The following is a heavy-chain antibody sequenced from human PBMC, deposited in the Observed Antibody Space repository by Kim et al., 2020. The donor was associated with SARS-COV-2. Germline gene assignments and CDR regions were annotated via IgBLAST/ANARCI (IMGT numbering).Heavy chain of an antibody. CDR2: ISGSGKNT. V-gene: IGHV3-23*01. CDR3: GKDGGGWWTSGGYYFDY. J-gene: IGHJ4*01. D-gene: IGHD6-19*01. CDR1: GFTFNNYA. Sequence: GGSLRLSCAASGFTFNNYAMSWVRQAPGKGLEWVSAISGSGKNTFYADSVKGRFTISRDNSKNTLYLQMNSLRAEDTAVYYCGKDGGGWWTSGGYYFDYWGQGILVTVSS.